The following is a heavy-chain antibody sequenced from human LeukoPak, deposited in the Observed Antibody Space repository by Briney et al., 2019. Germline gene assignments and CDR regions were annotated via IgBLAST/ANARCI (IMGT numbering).Heavy chain of an antibody. CDR1: GLTLSRYG. V-gene: IGHV3-30*18. D-gene: IGHD2-15*01. J-gene: IGHJ3*01. Sequence: PGGSLRLSCAASGLTLSRYGIHSVRQAPGKGLEWVALISFDGGKKYYADSVKGRFTISRDNSKNTLYLQMNSLIPDDTAVYYCEKGRQHWWTCDALDRWGQGTMVTVSS. CDR2: ISFDGGKK. CDR3: EKGRQHWWTCDALDR.